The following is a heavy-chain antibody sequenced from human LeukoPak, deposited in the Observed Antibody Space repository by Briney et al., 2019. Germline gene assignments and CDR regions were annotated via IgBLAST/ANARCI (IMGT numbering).Heavy chain of an antibody. CDR1: GGSFSGYY. D-gene: IGHD6-13*01. CDR2: INHSGST. Sequence: SETLSLTCAVYGGSFSGYYWSWIRQPPGKGLEWIGEINHSGSTNYNPSLKSRVTISVDTSKNQFSLKLSSVTAADTAVYYCARDRLAAAGYMIDYWGQGTLVTVSS. J-gene: IGHJ4*02. V-gene: IGHV4-34*01. CDR3: ARDRLAAAGYMIDY.